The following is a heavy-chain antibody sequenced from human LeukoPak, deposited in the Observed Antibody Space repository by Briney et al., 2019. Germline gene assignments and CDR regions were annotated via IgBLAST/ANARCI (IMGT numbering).Heavy chain of an antibody. CDR3: TKSGGNSVSYFLDY. V-gene: IGHV3-23*01. Sequence: GGSLRLSCAASEFTFSNYAMSWVRQAPGKGLEWVSTISGSGGSTSFADSVKGRFTISRDNSKNTLYLQMNSLRAEDTAVYYCTKSGGNSVSYFLDYWGQGTLVTVSS. D-gene: IGHD4-23*01. CDR2: ISGSGGST. J-gene: IGHJ4*02. CDR1: EFTFSNYA.